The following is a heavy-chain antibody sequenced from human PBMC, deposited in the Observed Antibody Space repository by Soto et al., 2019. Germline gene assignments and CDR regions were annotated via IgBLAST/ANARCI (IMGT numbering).Heavy chain of an antibody. J-gene: IGHJ3*02. CDR2: INAGNGNT. CDR3: ARDGSGAVAGTGAFDI. CDR1: GYTFTSYA. Sequence: ASVKVSCKASGYTFTSYAMHWVRQAPGQRLEWMGWINAGNGNTKYSQKFQGRVTITRDTSASTAYMELSSLRSEDTAVYYCARDGSGAVAGTGAFDIWGQGTMVTVSS. D-gene: IGHD6-19*01. V-gene: IGHV1-3*01.